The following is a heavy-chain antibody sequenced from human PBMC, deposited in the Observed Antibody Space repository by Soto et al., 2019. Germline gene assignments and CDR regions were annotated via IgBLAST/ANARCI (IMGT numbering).Heavy chain of an antibody. D-gene: IGHD4-17*01. V-gene: IGHV2-70*04. J-gene: IGHJ3*02. CDR3: SRIRAGYGDFGAFDI. Sequence: SGPTLVNPTQTLTLTCTFSGFSLSTSGMRVSWIRQPPGKALEWLARIDWDDDKFYSTSLKTRLTISKDTSKNQVVLTMTNMDPVDTATYYCSRIRAGYGDFGAFDIWGQGTMVAVSS. CDR2: IDWDDDK. CDR1: GFSLSTSGMR.